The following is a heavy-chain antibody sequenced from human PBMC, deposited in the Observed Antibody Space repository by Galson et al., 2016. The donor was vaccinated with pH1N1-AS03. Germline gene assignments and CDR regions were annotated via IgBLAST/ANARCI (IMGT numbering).Heavy chain of an antibody. D-gene: IGHD4-17*01. Sequence: LRLSCAASGFTFSIYGIHWVRQAPGKGLEWVAVISYDGNNKYYADSVKGRFTISRDNSNNRLYSQMNSLRSDDTAVYYCARGPSTTVTTWCLDSWGQGTPVTVSS. J-gene: IGHJ4*02. V-gene: IGHV3-30*03. CDR3: ARGPSTTVTTWCLDS. CDR1: GFTFSIYG. CDR2: ISYDGNNK.